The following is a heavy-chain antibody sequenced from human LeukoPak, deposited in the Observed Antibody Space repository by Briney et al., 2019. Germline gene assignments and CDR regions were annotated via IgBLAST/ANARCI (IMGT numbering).Heavy chain of an antibody. V-gene: IGHV3-48*03. CDR3: ARGLLLD. Sequence: GGSLRLSCAASGFTFSSDEMNWVRQAPGKGLEWVSYISSSGRTIYYADSVKGRFIVSRDDAKNSLYLQMNSLRAEDTAVYYCARGLLLDWGQGTLVTVSS. J-gene: IGHJ4*02. CDR2: ISSSGRTI. D-gene: IGHD2/OR15-2a*01. CDR1: GFTFSSDE.